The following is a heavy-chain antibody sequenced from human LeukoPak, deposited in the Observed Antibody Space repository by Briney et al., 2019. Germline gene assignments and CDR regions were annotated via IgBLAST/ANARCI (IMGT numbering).Heavy chain of an antibody. J-gene: IGHJ4*02. CDR3: ARGRWELPY. V-gene: IGHV4-59*12. Sequence: SETLSLTCTVSGGSISNYYWSWIRQPPGEGLEWIGYIYFSGTTKYNPSLKGRVTISVDTSKNQFSLKLSSVTAADTAVYYCARGRWELPYWGQGTLVTVSS. D-gene: IGHD1-26*01. CDR2: IYFSGTT. CDR1: GGSISNYY.